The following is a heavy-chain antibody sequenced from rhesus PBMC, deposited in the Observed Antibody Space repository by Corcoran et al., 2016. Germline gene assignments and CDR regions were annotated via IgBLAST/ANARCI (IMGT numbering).Heavy chain of an antibody. J-gene: IGHJ5-2*02. CDR1: GFSISGGYY. CDR2: IYGGGEIT. Sequence: QVQLQESGPGLGRPTETLYLTCAVSGFSISGGYYWNWCRAPPGKGRGCSGDIYGGGEITYLNPSLKSRVTLSVYTSKNQFSLKLRSVTAADTAVYYCARGMQGGGWYADVSLDVWGRGVLVTVSS. D-gene: IGHD6-31*01. V-gene: IGHV4S14*01. CDR3: ARGMQGGGWYADVSLDV.